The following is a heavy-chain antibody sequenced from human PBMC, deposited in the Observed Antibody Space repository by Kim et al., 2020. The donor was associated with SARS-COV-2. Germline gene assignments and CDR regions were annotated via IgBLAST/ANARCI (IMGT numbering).Heavy chain of an antibody. V-gene: IGHV3-20*03. J-gene: IGHJ4*02. Sequence: SIGYADSVKCRFTSSRDNAKKSLYLQMNGLRVEDTALYYCVRGYAGGPFDLWGQGSLVTVSS. D-gene: IGHD3-16*01. CDR2: SI. CDR3: VRGYAGGPFDL.